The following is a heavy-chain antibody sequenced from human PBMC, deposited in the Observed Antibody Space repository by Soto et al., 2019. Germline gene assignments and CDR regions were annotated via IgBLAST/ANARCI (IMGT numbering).Heavy chain of an antibody. CDR3: ARSHYHFRGASGDY. J-gene: IGHJ4*02. D-gene: IGHD1-26*01. Sequence: QVQLVESGGGVVQPGRSLRLSCAASGFTFSSYAMHWVRQAPGKGLEWVAVISYDGSNKYYADSVKGRFTISRDNSKNTLYLQMNSLRAEDTAVYYCARSHYHFRGASGDYWGQGTLVTVSS. CDR2: ISYDGSNK. CDR1: GFTFSSYA. V-gene: IGHV3-30-3*01.